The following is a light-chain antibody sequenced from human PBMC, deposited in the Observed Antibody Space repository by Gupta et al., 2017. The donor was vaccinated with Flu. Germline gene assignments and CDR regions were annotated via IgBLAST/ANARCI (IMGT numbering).Light chain of an antibody. CDR1: NIAIKS. V-gene: IGLV3-21*02. CDR3: QVWDDDRAHHVV. Sequence: SYALTQALSVSVAPGQTARITCGGNNIAIKSVHWYQQKSGQAPLLVIYDDSDRPSGIPERFSASNSGNTATLTISRVEDGDEADYYCQVWDDDRAHHVVFGGGTKWTVL. CDR2: DDS. J-gene: IGLJ2*01.